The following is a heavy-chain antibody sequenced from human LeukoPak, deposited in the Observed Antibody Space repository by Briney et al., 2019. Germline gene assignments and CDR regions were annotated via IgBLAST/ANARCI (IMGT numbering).Heavy chain of an antibody. CDR3: ARESNSGYYRFDF. Sequence: TSETLSLTCAVYGGSFSGYYWSWIRQSPGKGLEWIGEINHSGSTHYSPSLKSRVIISVDTSKRRFFLKLNSVTAADTAVYYCARESNSGYYRFDFWGQGSPVTVSS. J-gene: IGHJ4*02. CDR2: INHSGST. V-gene: IGHV4-34*01. D-gene: IGHD3-22*01. CDR1: GGSFSGYY.